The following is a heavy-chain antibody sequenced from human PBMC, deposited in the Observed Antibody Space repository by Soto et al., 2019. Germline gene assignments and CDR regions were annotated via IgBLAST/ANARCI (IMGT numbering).Heavy chain of an antibody. D-gene: IGHD2-2*01. J-gene: IGHJ4*02. V-gene: IGHV3-53*01. CDR1: GFTVSNNY. CDR3: ATQPGGGGY. CDR2: IYSGGYT. Sequence: EVQLVESGGGLIQPGGSLRLSCAVSGFTVSNNYMSWVRQAPGKGLEGVSVIYSGGYTAYGDSVKGRFTISGDNSKNTPYSQIKSPGADDPGVFFWATQPGGGGYWGQGTLVTVSS.